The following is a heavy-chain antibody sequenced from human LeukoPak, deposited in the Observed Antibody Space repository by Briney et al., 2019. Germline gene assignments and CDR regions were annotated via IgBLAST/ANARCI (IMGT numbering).Heavy chain of an antibody. J-gene: IGHJ3*01. CDR2: IYYSGNT. D-gene: IGHD3-22*01. CDR3: ARATITMMVGIPADAFDL. CDR1: GGSIRSGDYY. V-gene: IGHV4-30-4*08. Sequence: SQTLSLTCTVSGGSIRSGDYYWSWIRQPPGKGLEWIGYIYYSGNTYYNPSLKSRVTISVDTSKKQFSLKLSSVTAAVTAVYYCARATITMMVGIPADAFDLRGQGTMVPVSS.